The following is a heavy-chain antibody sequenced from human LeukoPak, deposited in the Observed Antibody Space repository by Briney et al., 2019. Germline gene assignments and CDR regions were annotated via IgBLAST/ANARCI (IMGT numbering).Heavy chain of an antibody. J-gene: IGHJ6*03. CDR1: GYTLTELS. D-gene: IGHD1-1*01. CDR3: ATWNTQEKDYYYYYMDV. V-gene: IGHV1-24*01. Sequence: GASVKVSCKVSGYTLTELSMHWVRQAPGKGLEWMGGFDPEDGETIYAQKFQGRVTMTEDTSTDTAYMELSSLRSEDTAVYYCATWNTQEKDYYYYYMDVWGKGTTVTVSS. CDR2: FDPEDGET.